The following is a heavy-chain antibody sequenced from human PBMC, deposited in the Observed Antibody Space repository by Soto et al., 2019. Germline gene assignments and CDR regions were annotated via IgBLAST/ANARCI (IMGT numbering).Heavy chain of an antibody. D-gene: IGHD4-17*01. Sequence: QVQLVESGGGVVQPGRSLRLSCAASGFTFSSYAMHWVRQAPGKGLEWVAVISYDGSNKYYADSVKGRFTISRDNSKNTLYLQMNSLRAEDTAVYYCAREAVDHDYGDLKALDYCGQGTLVTVSS. CDR1: GFTFSSYA. CDR3: AREAVDHDYGDLKALDY. CDR2: ISYDGSNK. V-gene: IGHV3-30-3*01. J-gene: IGHJ4*02.